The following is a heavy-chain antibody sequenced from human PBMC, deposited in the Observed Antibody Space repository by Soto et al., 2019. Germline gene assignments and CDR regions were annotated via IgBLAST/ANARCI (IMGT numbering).Heavy chain of an antibody. Sequence: GWSLRLSCAASGFTFSSYSMNWVRQAPGKGLEWVSSISSSSSYIYYADSVKGRFTISRDNAKNSLYLQMNSLRAEDTAVYYCAFAGSGSYSNVPDAFDIWGQGTMVTVSS. CDR2: ISSSSSYI. CDR1: GFTFSSYS. CDR3: AFAGSGSYSNVPDAFDI. J-gene: IGHJ3*02. D-gene: IGHD3-10*01. V-gene: IGHV3-21*01.